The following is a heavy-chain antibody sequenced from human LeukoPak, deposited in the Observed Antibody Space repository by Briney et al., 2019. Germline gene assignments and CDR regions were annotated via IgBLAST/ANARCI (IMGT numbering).Heavy chain of an antibody. V-gene: IGHV4-39*07. D-gene: IGHD3-10*01. Sequence: PSETLSLTCTVSGGSISSSSYYWGWIRQPPGKGLEWIGTIYYSGSTYYNPSLKSRVTISVDTSKNQFSLKLSSVTAADTAVYYCARSRRFLGFGEKGHGMDVWGQGTTVTVSS. CDR1: GGSISSSSYY. J-gene: IGHJ6*02. CDR2: IYYSGST. CDR3: ARSRRFLGFGEKGHGMDV.